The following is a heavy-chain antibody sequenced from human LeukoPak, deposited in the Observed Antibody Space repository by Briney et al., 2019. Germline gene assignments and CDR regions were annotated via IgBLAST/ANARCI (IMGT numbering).Heavy chain of an antibody. V-gene: IGHV3-30-3*01. Sequence: PGRSLRLSCAASGFTFSSYAMHWVRQAPGKGLEWVAVISYDGSNKYYADSVKGRFTISRDNSKNTLYLQMNSLRAEDTAVYYCARRYCSGGSCYKGIDYWGQGTLVTVSS. J-gene: IGHJ4*02. CDR2: ISYDGSNK. CDR3: ARRYCSGGSCYKGIDY. D-gene: IGHD2-15*01. CDR1: GFTFSSYA.